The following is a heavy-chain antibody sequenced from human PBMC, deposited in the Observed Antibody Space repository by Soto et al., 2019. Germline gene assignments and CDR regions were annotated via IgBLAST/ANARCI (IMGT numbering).Heavy chain of an antibody. CDR2: IYYSGST. CDR1: GGSISGGGFY. Sequence: PSETLSLTCTVSGGSISGGGFYWSWIRQHPGKGLEWIGYIYYSGSTYYNPSLKSRVTISVDTSKNQFSLKLSSVTAADTAIYYCAKLNYYDSSANPENWFDPWGQGTLVTVSS. D-gene: IGHD3-22*01. CDR3: AKLNYYDSSANPENWFDP. V-gene: IGHV4-31*03. J-gene: IGHJ5*02.